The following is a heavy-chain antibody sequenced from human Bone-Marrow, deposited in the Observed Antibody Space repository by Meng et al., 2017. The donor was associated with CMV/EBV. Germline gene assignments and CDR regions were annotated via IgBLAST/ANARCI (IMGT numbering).Heavy chain of an antibody. CDR3: ARGVEMATTPYYYYGMDV. Sequence: SVKVSCKASGGTFSSYTISWVRQAPGQGLEWMGRIIPILGIANYAQKFQGRVTITADKSTSTVYMGLSSLRSEDTAVYYCARGVEMATTPYYYYGMDVWGQGTTVTVYS. D-gene: IGHD5-24*01. J-gene: IGHJ6*02. CDR1: GGTFSSYT. V-gene: IGHV1-69*02. CDR2: IIPILGIA.